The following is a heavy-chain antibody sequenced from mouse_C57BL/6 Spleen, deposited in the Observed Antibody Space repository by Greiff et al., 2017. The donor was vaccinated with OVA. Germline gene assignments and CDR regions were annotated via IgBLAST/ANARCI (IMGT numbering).Heavy chain of an antibody. CDR1: GFTFSSYG. D-gene: IGHD1-1*01. V-gene: IGHV5-6*01. CDR3: ARHGGYYGSSPWYFDV. J-gene: IGHJ1*03. Sequence: EVNVVESGGDLVKPGGSLKLSCAASGFTFSSYGMSWVRQTPDKRLEWVATISSGGSYTYYPDSVKGRFTISRDNAKNTLYLQMSSLKSEDTAMYYCARHGGYYGSSPWYFDVWGTGTTVTVSS. CDR2: ISSGGSYT.